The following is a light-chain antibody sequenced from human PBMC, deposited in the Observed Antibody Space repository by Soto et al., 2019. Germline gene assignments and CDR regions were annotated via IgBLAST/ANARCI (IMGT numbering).Light chain of an antibody. Sequence: EIVLTQSPGTLSLSPGERATLSCRASQSVSSSYLAWSQQKPCQAHRLLIYGASSRATGIPDRFSGSGSGTDFTPTISRLEPEDFAVYYCQQYGSSPTGTFGQGTKVDIK. CDR2: GAS. J-gene: IGKJ1*01. CDR1: QSVSSSY. V-gene: IGKV3-20*01. CDR3: QQYGSSPTGT.